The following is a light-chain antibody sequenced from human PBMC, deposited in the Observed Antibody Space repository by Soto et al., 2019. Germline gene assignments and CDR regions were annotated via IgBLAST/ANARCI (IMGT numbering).Light chain of an antibody. CDR3: QQFSSYPLS. CDR1: QGISSA. CDR2: DAS. Sequence: AIQLTQSPSSLSASVGDRVTDTCRASQGISSALAWYQQKPGEAPKLLIYDASTLEGGVPSRFSGSRSGTDFTLTISSLQPDDFATYSCQQFSSYPLSFGGGTRVEIK. J-gene: IGKJ4*01. V-gene: IGKV1-13*02.